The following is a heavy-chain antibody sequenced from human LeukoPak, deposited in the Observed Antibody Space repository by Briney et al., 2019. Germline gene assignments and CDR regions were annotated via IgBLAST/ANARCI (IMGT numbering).Heavy chain of an antibody. CDR2: IYYTGST. CDR1: GGSISSGGYY. J-gene: IGHJ4*02. D-gene: IGHD6-13*01. CDR3: ARDSSSWDGSWDY. Sequence: SETLSLTCTVSGGSISSGGYYWSWIRQHPGKGLEWIGYIYYTGSTYYNPSLKSRVTISVDTSKNQFSLRLSSVTAADTAVYYCARDSSSWDGSWDYWGQGTLVTVSS. V-gene: IGHV4-31*03.